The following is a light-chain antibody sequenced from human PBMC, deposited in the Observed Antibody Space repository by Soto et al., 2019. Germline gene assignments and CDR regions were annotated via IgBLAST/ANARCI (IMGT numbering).Light chain of an antibody. CDR1: SSNIGSHT. J-gene: IGLJ2*01. CDR3: AALDDSLNGVV. CDR2: SNT. Sequence: QSVLTQPPSASGTPGQTIAISCSGGSSNIGSHTVNWYQQLPGTAPRLLIYSNTQRPSGVPDRFSGSKSGTSASLAISGLQSEYEGDYYCAALDDSLNGVVFGGGTKLTVL. V-gene: IGLV1-44*01.